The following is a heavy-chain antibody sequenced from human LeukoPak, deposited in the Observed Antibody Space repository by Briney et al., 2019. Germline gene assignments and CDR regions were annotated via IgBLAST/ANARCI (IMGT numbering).Heavy chain of an antibody. CDR1: GFTFSSYG. CDR2: ISGSGGST. V-gene: IGHV3-23*01. CDR3: AKGPNIVLMVYAIAPFFDY. J-gene: IGHJ4*02. D-gene: IGHD2-8*01. Sequence: GGSLRLSCAASGFTFSSYGMSWVRQAPGKGLEWVSAISGSGGSTYYADSVKGRFTISRDNSKNTLYLQMNSLRAEDTAVYYCAKGPNIVLMVYAIAPFFDYWGQGTLVTVSS.